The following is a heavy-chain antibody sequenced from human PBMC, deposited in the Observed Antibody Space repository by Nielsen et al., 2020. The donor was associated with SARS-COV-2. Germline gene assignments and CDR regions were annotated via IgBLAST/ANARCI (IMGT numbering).Heavy chain of an antibody. CDR3: ARECSGGSCYSAY. J-gene: IGHJ4*02. CDR2: ISSSSSYI. CDR1: GFTFSSYS. Sequence: GESLKISCAASGFTFSSYSMNWVRQAPGKGLEWVSSISSSSSYIYYADSVKGRFTISRDNAKNSLYLQMNSLRDEDTAVYYCARECSGGSCYSAYWGQGTLVTVSS. D-gene: IGHD2-15*01. V-gene: IGHV3-21*01.